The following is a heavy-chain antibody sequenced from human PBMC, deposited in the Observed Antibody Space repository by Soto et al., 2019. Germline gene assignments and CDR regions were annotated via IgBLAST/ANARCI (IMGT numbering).Heavy chain of an antibody. CDR3: ARDIPFYDFWSGYYSFFFAP. D-gene: IGHD3-3*01. CDR1: GYTITSYG. V-gene: IGHV1-18*01. Sequence: ASVKVSCKASGYTITSYGISWVRQAPGQGLEWMGWISAYNGKTNYEQKLQGRVTMTTDTATSTTYMELRSLRSDDTAVYYCARDIPFYDFWSGYYSFFFAPWGQGTLVPSPQ. CDR2: ISAYNGKT. J-gene: IGHJ5*02.